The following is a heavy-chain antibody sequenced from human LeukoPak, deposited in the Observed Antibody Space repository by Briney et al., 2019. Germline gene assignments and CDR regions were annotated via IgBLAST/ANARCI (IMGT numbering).Heavy chain of an antibody. J-gene: IGHJ4*02. V-gene: IGHV4-59*01. CDR2: IYYSGSA. CDR1: GGSISSYY. CDR3: ARVPFQQQLALYFDY. D-gene: IGHD6-13*01. Sequence: SETLSLTCTVSGGSISSYYWSWIRQPPGKGLEWIGYIYYSGSANYNPSLKSRVTISVDTSKNQFSLKLSSVTAADTAVYYCARVPFQQQLALYFDYWGQGTLVTVSS.